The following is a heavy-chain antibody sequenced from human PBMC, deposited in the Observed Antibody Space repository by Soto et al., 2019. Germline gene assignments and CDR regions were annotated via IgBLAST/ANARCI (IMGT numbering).Heavy chain of an antibody. Sequence: PSETLSLTCTVSGGSISNYYWSWIRQPPGRGLEWIGHIFYSGSTNYNPALKSRVTISVDTSKSQFSLKLSSVTAADTAVYYCAKDSGYNYGSFRWFDPWGKEPLVTVSS. CDR3: AKDSGYNYGSFRWFDP. V-gene: IGHV4-59*01. CDR1: GGSISNYY. J-gene: IGHJ5*02. D-gene: IGHD5-18*01. CDR2: IFYSGST.